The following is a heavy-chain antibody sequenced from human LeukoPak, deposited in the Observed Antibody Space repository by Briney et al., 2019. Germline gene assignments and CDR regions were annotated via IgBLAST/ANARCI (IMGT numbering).Heavy chain of an antibody. CDR2: IRYDGSNK. CDR1: GFTFSSYG. J-gene: IGHJ4*02. V-gene: IGHV3-30*02. Sequence: QSGGSLRLSCAASGFTFSSYGMHWVRQAPGKGLEWVAFIRYDGSNKYYADSVKGRFTISRDNAKNSLYLQMNSLRAEDTAVYYCARGSYYYDSSGYSFDYWGQGTLVTVSS. CDR3: ARGSYYYDSSGYSFDY. D-gene: IGHD3-22*01.